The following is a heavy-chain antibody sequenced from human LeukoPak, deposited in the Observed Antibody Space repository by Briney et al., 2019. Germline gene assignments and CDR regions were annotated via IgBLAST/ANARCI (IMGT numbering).Heavy chain of an antibody. CDR3: TVRSSI. CDR2: IHTNIDGGVI. Sequence: GGSLKLSCVVSGVSFSDVWMSWVRQAPGKGLEWVGRIHTNIDGGVIDYAAPVQGRFTISRDDSKNTLYLQMNYLKTEDTAMYYCTVRSSIWGQGTLVTVSS. J-gene: IGHJ4*02. D-gene: IGHD3-3*02. V-gene: IGHV3-15*01. CDR1: GVSFSDVW.